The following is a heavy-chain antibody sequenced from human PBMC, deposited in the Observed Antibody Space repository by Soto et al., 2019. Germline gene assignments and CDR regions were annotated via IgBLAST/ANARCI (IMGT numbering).Heavy chain of an antibody. CDR3: ARDRSKGIAARNFAVRYYYYGMDV. J-gene: IGHJ6*02. D-gene: IGHD6-6*01. CDR2: ISGSGDNT. Sequence: HPXGSLRLSCAASAFTVSSHSMSWVRQAPGKGLEWVSSISGSGDNTYYADSVKGRFTISRDNSKNTLYLQMNSLRAEDTAVYYCARDRSKGIAARNFAVRYYYYGMDVWGQGTTVTVSS. CDR1: AFTVSSHS. V-gene: IGHV3-23*01.